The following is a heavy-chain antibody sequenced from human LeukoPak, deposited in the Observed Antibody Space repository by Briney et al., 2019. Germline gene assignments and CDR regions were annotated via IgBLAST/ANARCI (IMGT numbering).Heavy chain of an antibody. D-gene: IGHD6-13*01. J-gene: IGHJ4*02. Sequence: PGGSLRLSCAASGINFRTSGMHWVRQAPGKGLEWATFIQNDGSDKYYAASVKGRFTISRDNSKNTVYLHMNSLRADDTALYYCAREGGRAAAGRFDYWGQGTLVTVSS. CDR3: AREGGRAAAGRFDY. CDR2: IQNDGSDK. CDR1: GINFRTSG. V-gene: IGHV3-30*02.